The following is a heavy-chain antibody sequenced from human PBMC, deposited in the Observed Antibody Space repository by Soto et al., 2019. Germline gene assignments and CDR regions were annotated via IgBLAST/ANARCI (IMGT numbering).Heavy chain of an antibody. J-gene: IGHJ4*02. CDR3: ARAMVRFYFDY. V-gene: IGHV3-66*01. CDR1: GFTVSSNY. Sequence: GGSLRLSCAASGFTVSSNYMSWVRQAPGKGLEWVSVIYSGGSTYYADSVKGRFTISRDNSKNTLYLQMNSLRAEDTAVYYCARAMVRFYFDYWGQGTLVTVSS. D-gene: IGHD5-18*01. CDR2: IYSGGST.